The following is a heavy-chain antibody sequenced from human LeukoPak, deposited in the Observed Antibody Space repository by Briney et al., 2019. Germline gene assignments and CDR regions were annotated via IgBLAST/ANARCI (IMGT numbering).Heavy chain of an antibody. CDR2: IYHSGST. J-gene: IGHJ5*02. V-gene: IGHV4-34*01. CDR3: ARFSSWYRDWFDP. Sequence: SETLSLTCAVYGGSFSGYYWSWIRQPPGKGLEWIGEIYHSGSTNYNPSLKSRVTISVDKSKNQFSLKLSSVTAADTAVYYCARFSSWYRDWFDPWGQGTLVTVSS. D-gene: IGHD6-13*01. CDR1: GGSFSGYY.